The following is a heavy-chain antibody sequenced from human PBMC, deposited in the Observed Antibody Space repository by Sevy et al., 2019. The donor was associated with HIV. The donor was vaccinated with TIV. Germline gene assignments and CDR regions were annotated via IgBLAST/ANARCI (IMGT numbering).Heavy chain of an antibody. D-gene: IGHD1-26*01. J-gene: IGHJ4*02. CDR1: GFTFSNYW. Sequence: GGSLRLSCAASGFTFSNYWMTWVRQAPGKGLEWVANIKQDGSEEYNVDSVKGRFTVSRDNAKNSLYLQMDSLRAEDTAVYYCARGALSGSYGGPLDYWGQGTLVTVSS. CDR2: IKQDGSEE. V-gene: IGHV3-7*01. CDR3: ARGALSGSYGGPLDY.